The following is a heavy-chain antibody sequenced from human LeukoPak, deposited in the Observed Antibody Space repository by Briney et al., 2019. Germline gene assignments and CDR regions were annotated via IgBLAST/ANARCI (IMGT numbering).Heavy chain of an antibody. CDR3: ARALSSYCSSTGCLSLNAFDI. CDR1: SGSISGGSYF. CDR2: FYTSGST. D-gene: IGHD2-2*01. J-gene: IGHJ3*02. V-gene: IGHV4-61*02. Sequence: SQTLSLTCTVSSGSISGGSYFGRWIRQAAGEGLERIGCFYTSGSTNHNPSIKSRVTISVDTSRNQFSLNLRSVTAADTAVYYCARALSSYCSSTGCLSLNAFDIWGQGTMVTVSS.